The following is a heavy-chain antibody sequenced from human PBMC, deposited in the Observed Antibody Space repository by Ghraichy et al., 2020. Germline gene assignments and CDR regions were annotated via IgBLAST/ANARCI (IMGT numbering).Heavy chain of an antibody. CDR2: ITDNGGTT. CDR1: GFTFRTYA. CDR3: AKFARDWPNEYLQH. V-gene: IGHV3-23*01. J-gene: IGHJ1*01. D-gene: IGHD3/OR15-3a*01. Sequence: GGSLRLSCAASGFTFRTYAMSWVRQAPGKGLEWVSAITDNGGTTYDAESVKGRFTISRDTSKNTLFLQMNSLRGEDTAVYYCAKFARDWPNEYLQHWGQGALVTASS.